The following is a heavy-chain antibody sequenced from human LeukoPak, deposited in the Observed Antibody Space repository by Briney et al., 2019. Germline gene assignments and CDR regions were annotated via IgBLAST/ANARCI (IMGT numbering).Heavy chain of an antibody. D-gene: IGHD3-22*01. V-gene: IGHV4-34*01. CDR1: GGSSSGYY. CDR2: INHSGST. Sequence: PSETLSLTCAVYGGSSSGYYWSWIRQPPGKGLEWIGEINHSGSTNYNPSLKSGVTISVETSKNQFSLKLSSVTAADTAVYYCARGCVLGSGYFCDYFDYWGQGTLVTVSS. CDR3: ARGCVLGSGYFCDYFDY. J-gene: IGHJ4*02.